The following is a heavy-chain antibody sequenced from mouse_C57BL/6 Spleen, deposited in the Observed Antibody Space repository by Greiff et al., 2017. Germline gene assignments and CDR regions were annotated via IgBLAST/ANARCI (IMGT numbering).Heavy chain of an antibody. J-gene: IGHJ4*01. D-gene: IGHD2-4*01. V-gene: IGHV5-17*01. Sequence: EVQRVESGGGLVKPGGSLKLSCAASGFTFSDYGMHWVRQAPEKGLVWVAYISSGSSTIYYADTVKGRFTISSDNAKNTLFLQMTSLMSEDTAMYYCARNAYEYDDFDYAMDYWGQGTLVTVSS. CDR2: ISSGSSTI. CDR1: GFTFSDYG. CDR3: ARNAYEYDDFDYAMDY.